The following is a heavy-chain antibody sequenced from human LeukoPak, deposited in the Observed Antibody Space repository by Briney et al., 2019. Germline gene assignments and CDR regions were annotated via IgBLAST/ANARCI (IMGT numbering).Heavy chain of an antibody. CDR2: ISHDGTNK. V-gene: IGHV3-30*03. D-gene: IGHD1-26*01. CDR1: EFTFSNYG. Sequence: GGSLRLSCAASEFTFSNYGMHWVRQAPGKGLEWVAGISHDGTNKYYPDSVKGRFTISRDNSKNTLYLQMNSLRAEDTAVYYCARGGSYLSAFDIWGQGTMVTVSS. CDR3: ARGGSYLSAFDI. J-gene: IGHJ3*02.